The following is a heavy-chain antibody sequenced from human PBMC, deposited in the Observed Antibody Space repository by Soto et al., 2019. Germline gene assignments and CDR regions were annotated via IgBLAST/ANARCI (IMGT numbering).Heavy chain of an antibody. J-gene: IGHJ4*02. Sequence: QVQLVESGGGGVQPGRSLRLSCAASGFTFSSYGMHWVRQAPGKGLEWVAVIWYGGSNKYYADSVKGRFTISRDNAKNAVYLQMHSLRAEDTAVYYCARVGASGLRRVAEIEYWGQRTLVTVSS. CDR2: IWYGGSNK. CDR1: GFTFSSYG. D-gene: IGHD1-26*01. V-gene: IGHV3-33*01. CDR3: ARVGASGLRRVAEIEY.